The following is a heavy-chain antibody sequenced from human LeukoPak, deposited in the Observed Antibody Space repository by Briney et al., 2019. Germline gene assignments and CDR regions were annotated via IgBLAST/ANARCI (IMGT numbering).Heavy chain of an antibody. CDR1: GGSISSYY. J-gene: IGHJ4*02. D-gene: IGHD3-3*01. Sequence: PSETLSLTCTVSGGSISSYYWSWIRQPPGKGLEWIAYISDIGSTNYNPSLKSRVTISVDTSKNQFSLKLSSVTAADTAVYYCARRILYYDFWSGPLWGYFDYWGQGTLVTVSS. V-gene: IGHV4-59*12. CDR3: ARRILYYDFWSGPLWGYFDY. CDR2: ISDIGST.